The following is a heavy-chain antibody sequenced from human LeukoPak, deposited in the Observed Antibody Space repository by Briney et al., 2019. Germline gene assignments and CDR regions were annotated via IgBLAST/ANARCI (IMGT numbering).Heavy chain of an antibody. Sequence: GGSLRLSCAASGFTFSSYAMSWVRQAPGKGLEWVSAISGSGGSTYYADSVKGRFTISRDNSKNTLYLQMNSLRAEDTAVYCCARRDEYYYYGMDVWGQGTTVTVSS. V-gene: IGHV3-23*01. CDR1: GFTFSSYA. J-gene: IGHJ6*02. CDR3: ARRDEYYYYGMDV. CDR2: ISGSGGST.